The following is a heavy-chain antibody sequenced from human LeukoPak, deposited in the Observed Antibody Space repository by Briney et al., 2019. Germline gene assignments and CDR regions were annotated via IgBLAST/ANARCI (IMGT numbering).Heavy chain of an antibody. Sequence: SETLSLTCAVYGGSFSGYYWSWIRQPPGKGLEWIGEINHSGSTNYNPSLKSRVTISVDTSKNQFSLKLSSVTAADAAVYYCARGPPTVTRKKQQRTFLDYFQHWGQGTLVTVSS. CDR2: INHSGST. CDR3: ARGPPTVTRKKQQRTFLDYFQH. V-gene: IGHV4-34*01. J-gene: IGHJ1*01. D-gene: IGHD4-17*01. CDR1: GGSFSGYY.